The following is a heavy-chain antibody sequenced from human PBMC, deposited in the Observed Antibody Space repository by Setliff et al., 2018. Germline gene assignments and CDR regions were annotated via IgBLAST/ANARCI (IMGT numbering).Heavy chain of an antibody. CDR2: ITGSGGST. V-gene: IGHV3-23*01. J-gene: IGHJ4*02. Sequence: PGGSLRLSCAASGFTFSSYAMSWVRQAPGKGLEWVSAITGSGGSTYYADSVKGRFTISRDNSKNTLHLQMDSLRAEDTAVYYCAKDRRGYSYGLSDYWGQGTLVTVSS. CDR3: AKDRRGYSYGLSDY. CDR1: GFTFSSYA. D-gene: IGHD5-18*01.